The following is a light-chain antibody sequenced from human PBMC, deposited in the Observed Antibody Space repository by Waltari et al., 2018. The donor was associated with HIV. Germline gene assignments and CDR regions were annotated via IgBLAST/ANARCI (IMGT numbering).Light chain of an antibody. CDR3: QSYDSSLSGSV. J-gene: IGLJ2*01. V-gene: IGLV1-40*01. CDR2: TNR. CDR1: RSNIGAGYG. Sequence: HSVLTQPPSVSWAPGQRVSISCTAHRSNIGAGYGAHRYQHFPGAAPQVLIYTNRHRPSRVPDRFSGSKSGSSASLAISGLQAEDEADYYCQSYDSSLSGSVFGGGTKLTVL.